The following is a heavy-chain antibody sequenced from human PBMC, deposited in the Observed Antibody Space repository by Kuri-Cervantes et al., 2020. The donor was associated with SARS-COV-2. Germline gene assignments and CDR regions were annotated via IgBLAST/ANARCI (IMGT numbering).Heavy chain of an antibody. V-gene: IGHV4-61*02. D-gene: IGHD6-19*01. CDR3: ARDRIAVAGDWFDP. CDR2: IYTSGST. CDR1: GGSISSSSYY. Sequence: LRLSCTVSGGSISSSSYYWGWIRQPAGKGLEWIGRIYTSGSTNYNPSLKSRVTTSVDTSKNQFSLKLSSVTAADTAVYYCARDRIAVAGDWFDPWGQGTLVTVSS. J-gene: IGHJ5*02.